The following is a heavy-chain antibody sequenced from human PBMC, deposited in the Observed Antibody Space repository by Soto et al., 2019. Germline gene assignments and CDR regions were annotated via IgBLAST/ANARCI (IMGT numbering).Heavy chain of an antibody. CDR1: GGSISSGDYY. D-gene: IGHD2-2*01. V-gene: IGHV4-30-4*01. CDR3: ASFHIVVFRRFDY. J-gene: IGHJ4*02. Sequence: SETLSLTCTVSGGSISSGDYYWSWIHQPPGKGLEWIVYIYFSGSTYYNPSLKSRVTISVDTSKNQFSLKLSSVTAADTAVYYCASFHIVVFRRFDYWGQGTLVTVSS. CDR2: IYFSGST.